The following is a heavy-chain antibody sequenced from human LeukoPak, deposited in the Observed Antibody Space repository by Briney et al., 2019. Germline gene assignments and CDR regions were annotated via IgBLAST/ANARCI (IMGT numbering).Heavy chain of an antibody. D-gene: IGHD6-6*01. J-gene: IGHJ3*02. CDR1: GFTFSSYE. CDR3: ARLYSNSSGKAFYI. CDR2: IGSSGRSI. V-gene: IGHV3-48*03. Sequence: GGSLRLSCAASGFTFSSYEMNWVRQAPGKGLEWVSYIGSSGRSIYYADSVKGRFTISRDNAKNSLYLQMNSLRADDTAVYYCARLYSNSSGKAFYIWGQGTIVTVSS.